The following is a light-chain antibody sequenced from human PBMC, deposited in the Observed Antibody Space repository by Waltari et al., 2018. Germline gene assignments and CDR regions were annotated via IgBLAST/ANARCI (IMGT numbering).Light chain of an antibody. Sequence: TCRARERMSRWVAWYQQKPGMAPKLLIYQASSLEDGVPSRFSGSGFETEFSLSISSLQPEDFTTYYCQQYNTYPWTFGQGTKVEIK. J-gene: IGKJ1*01. CDR1: ERMSRW. CDR3: QQYNTYPWT. V-gene: IGKV1-5*03. CDR2: QAS.